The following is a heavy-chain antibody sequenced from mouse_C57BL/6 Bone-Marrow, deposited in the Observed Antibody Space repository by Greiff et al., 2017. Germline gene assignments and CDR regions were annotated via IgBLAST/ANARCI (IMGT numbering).Heavy chain of an antibody. D-gene: IGHD3-2*02. CDR1: GFTFSSYA. J-gene: IGHJ4*01. CDR3: TRRGQLRLYYYAMDY. CDR2: ISSGGDYI. V-gene: IGHV5-9-1*02. Sequence: DVKLVESGEGLVKPGGSLKLSCAASGFTFSSYAMSWVRQTPEKRLEWVAYISSGGDYIYYADTVKGRFTISRDNARNTLYLQMSSLKSEDTAMYYGTRRGQLRLYYYAMDYWGQGTSVTVSS.